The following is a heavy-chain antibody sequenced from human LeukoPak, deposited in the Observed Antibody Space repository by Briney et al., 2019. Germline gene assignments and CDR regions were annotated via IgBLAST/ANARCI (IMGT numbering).Heavy chain of an antibody. Sequence: PGGSLRLSCAASGFTFSRFGMHWVRQAPGKGLEWVAVIWYDGSNKNYGDSVKGRFTISRDNSKNTLYLQMNSLKTEDTAVYYCLVVVVAWGQGTLVTVSS. J-gene: IGHJ5*02. CDR2: IWYDGSNK. V-gene: IGHV3-33*01. CDR1: GFTFSRFG. D-gene: IGHD2-15*01. CDR3: LVVVVA.